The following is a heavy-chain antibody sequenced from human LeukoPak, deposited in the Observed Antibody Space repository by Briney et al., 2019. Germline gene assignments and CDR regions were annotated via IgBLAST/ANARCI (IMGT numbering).Heavy chain of an antibody. J-gene: IGHJ6*04. CDR3: VKVKYCSGGSCYGSYGMDV. CDR2: ISSNGGST. V-gene: IGHV3-64D*06. CDR1: RFTFSSYA. Sequence: GGSLRLSCSASRFTFSSYAMHWVRQALGKGLEYVSAISSNGGSTYYADSVKGRFTISRDNSKNTLYLQMGSLRAEDTAVYYCVKVKYCSGGSCYGSYGMDVWGKGTTVTVSS. D-gene: IGHD2-15*01.